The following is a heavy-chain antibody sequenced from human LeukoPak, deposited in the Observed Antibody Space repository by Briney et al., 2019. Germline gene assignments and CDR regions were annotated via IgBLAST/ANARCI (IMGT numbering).Heavy chain of an antibody. D-gene: IGHD5-12*01. CDR2: ISGDGVHT. Sequence: GGSLRLSCAASGFTFSNYAMSWVRQAPGKGLEWVSGISGDGVHTYYAGSVKGRFTISRDNSRNTLYLQMNSLRAEDTAVYYCARAAQWLVDYWGQGTLVTVSS. CDR1: GFTFSNYA. V-gene: IGHV3-23*01. J-gene: IGHJ4*02. CDR3: ARAAQWLVDY.